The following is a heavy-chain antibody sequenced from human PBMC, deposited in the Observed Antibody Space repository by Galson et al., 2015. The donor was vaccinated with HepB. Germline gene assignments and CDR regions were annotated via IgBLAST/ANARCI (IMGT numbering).Heavy chain of an antibody. J-gene: IGHJ4*02. CDR3: TTVSRQYSSSSLSLDY. CDR1: GFIFSSKS. V-gene: IGHV3-15*01. CDR2: IKSKTDGGTT. D-gene: IGHD6-6*01. Sequence: SLRLSCAASGFIFSSKSMSWVRQAPGKGLEWVGRIKSKTDGGTTDYAAPVKGRFTISRDDSKNTLYLQMNSLKTEDTAVYYCTTVSRQYSSSSLSLDYWGQGTLVTVSS.